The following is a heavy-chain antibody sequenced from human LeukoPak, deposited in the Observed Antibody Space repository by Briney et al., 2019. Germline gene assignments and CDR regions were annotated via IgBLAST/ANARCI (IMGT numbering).Heavy chain of an antibody. D-gene: IGHD6-13*01. CDR3: ARDAAGHDY. Sequence: PSETLSLTCTVSGGSISSYYWSWTRQPPGKGLEWIGYIYYSGSTNYNPSLKSRVTISVDTSKNQFSLKLSSVTAADTAVYYCARDAAGHDYWGQGTLVTVSS. CDR2: IYYSGST. CDR1: GGSISSYY. V-gene: IGHV4-59*01. J-gene: IGHJ4*02.